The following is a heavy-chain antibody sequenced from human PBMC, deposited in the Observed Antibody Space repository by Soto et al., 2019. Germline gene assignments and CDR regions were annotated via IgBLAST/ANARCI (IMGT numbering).Heavy chain of an antibody. CDR3: ARDQGWFDP. J-gene: IGHJ5*02. CDR1: GFTFSSYG. V-gene: IGHV3-33*01. Sequence: QVQLVESGGGVVQPGRSLRLSCAASGFTFSSYGMQWVRQAPGKGLEWVAVIWYDGSNKYYADSVKGRFTISRDNSKNTLFLQMNSLRAEDTAVYYCARDQGWFDPWGQGTLVTVSS. CDR2: IWYDGSNK.